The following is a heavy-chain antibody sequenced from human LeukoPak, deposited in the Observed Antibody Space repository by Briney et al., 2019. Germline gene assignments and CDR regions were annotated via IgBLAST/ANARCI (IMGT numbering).Heavy chain of an antibody. CDR1: GFTFTKSA. J-gene: IGHJ3*02. Sequence: ASVKVSCKASGFTFTKSAMQWVRQARGQRLEWIGWIDVGSGNTNYAQKFQERVTITRDMSTSTAYMELSSLRSEDTAVYYCAADPGYCSGGSCFLKYTFDIWGQGTMVTVSS. CDR2: IDVGSGNT. CDR3: AADPGYCSGGSCFLKYTFDI. V-gene: IGHV1-58*02. D-gene: IGHD2-15*01.